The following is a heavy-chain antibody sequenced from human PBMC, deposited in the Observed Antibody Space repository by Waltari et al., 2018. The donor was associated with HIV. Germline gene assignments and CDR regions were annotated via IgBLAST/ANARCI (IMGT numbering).Heavy chain of an antibody. D-gene: IGHD1-26*01. J-gene: IGHJ6*02. V-gene: IGHV3-53*01. CDR1: GFTITATY. Sequence: EVQLVESGGGLIEPGGSLRLSCAASGFTITATYMSWVRQAPGKGLEWVSVIYSGSSKYYADSVKGRFTISRDNSKNTLSLHMNSLRAEDTAVYYCARDPRSSGYYGMDVWGQGATVTVSS. CDR3: ARDPRSSGYYGMDV. CDR2: IYSGSSK.